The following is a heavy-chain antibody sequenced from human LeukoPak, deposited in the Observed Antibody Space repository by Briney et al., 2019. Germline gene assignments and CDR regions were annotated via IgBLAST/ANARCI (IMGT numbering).Heavy chain of an antibody. V-gene: IGHV3-30*04. Sequence: PGGSLRLSCAASGFTFRSYAMHWVRQAPGKGLEWVAVISYDGSNKYYADSVKGRFTISRDNSKNTLYLQMNSLRAEDTAVYYCHSSGYYSPATDYWGQGTLVTVSS. J-gene: IGHJ4*02. CDR2: ISYDGSNK. CDR1: GFTFRSYA. D-gene: IGHD3-22*01. CDR3: HSSGYYSPATDY.